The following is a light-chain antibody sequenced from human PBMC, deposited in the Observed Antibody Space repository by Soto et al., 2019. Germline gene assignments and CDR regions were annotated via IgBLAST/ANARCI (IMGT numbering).Light chain of an antibody. CDR3: CSYVGSYTWV. Sequence: QSALTQPASVSGSPGQSITISCTGTSSDVGTYNLVSWYQQHPGKAPKLIIYEGNKRPSGVSNRFSGSKSGNTASLTISGLQAEDESDYYCCSYVGSYTWVFGGGTKLTVL. CDR2: EGN. J-gene: IGLJ3*02. CDR1: SSDVGTYNL. V-gene: IGLV2-23*01.